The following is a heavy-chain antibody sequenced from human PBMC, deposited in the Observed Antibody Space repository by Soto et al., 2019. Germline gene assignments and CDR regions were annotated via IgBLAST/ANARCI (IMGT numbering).Heavy chain of an antibody. V-gene: IGHV1-18*01. J-gene: IGHJ3*02. CDR1: GYTFTRYG. CDR3: ARDRANYYDSSGYYYDLPNAFDI. CDR2: ISAYNGNT. D-gene: IGHD3-22*01. Sequence: ASVKVSCKASGYTFTRYGISWVRQAPGQGLEWMGWISAYNGNTNYAQKLQGRVTMTTDTSTSTAYMELRSLRSDDTAVYYCARDRANYYDSSGYYYDLPNAFDIWGQGTMVTVSS.